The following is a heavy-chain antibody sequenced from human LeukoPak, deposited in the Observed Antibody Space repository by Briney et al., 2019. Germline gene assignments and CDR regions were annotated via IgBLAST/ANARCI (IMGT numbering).Heavy chain of an antibody. V-gene: IGHV1-46*01. CDR2: INPSGGST. J-gene: IGHJ4*02. CDR1: GYTFTSYY. D-gene: IGHD5-24*01. CDR3: AGGEMATILSVLDY. Sequence: ASVKVSCKASGYTFTSYYMHWVRQASGQGLEWMGLINPSGGSTSYAQKLQGRVTMTRDTSTSTVYMELSSLRSEDTAVYYCAGGEMATILSVLDYWGQGTLVTVSS.